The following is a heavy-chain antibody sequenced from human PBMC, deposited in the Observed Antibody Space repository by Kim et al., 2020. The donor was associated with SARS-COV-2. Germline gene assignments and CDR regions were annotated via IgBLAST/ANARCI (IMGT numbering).Heavy chain of an antibody. Sequence: SETLSLTCAVYGGSFSGYYWSWIRQPPGKGLEWIGEINHSGSTNYNPSLKSRVTISVDTSKNQFSLKLSSVTAADTAVYYCARGGGAAAGYWGQGTLVTV. D-gene: IGHD6-13*01. CDR2: INHSGST. V-gene: IGHV4-34*01. CDR3: ARGGGAAAGY. CDR1: GGSFSGYY. J-gene: IGHJ4*02.